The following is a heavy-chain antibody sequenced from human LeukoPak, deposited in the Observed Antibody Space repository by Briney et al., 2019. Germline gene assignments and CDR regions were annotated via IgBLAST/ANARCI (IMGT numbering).Heavy chain of an antibody. CDR2: IHQSGST. D-gene: IGHD6-19*01. CDR1: GGSLRTYY. J-gene: IGHJ6*02. CDR3: SREQYTSGGSGWFGMDV. Sequence: SETLSLTCSVSGGSLRTYYWTWTRHPPGKGLEWIGFIHQSGSTEYNPSLKSRVTMSLDTSRNQFSLKMSTVTAADTAVYYCSREQYTSGGSGWFGMDVWGQGTTVTVSS. V-gene: IGHV4-59*12.